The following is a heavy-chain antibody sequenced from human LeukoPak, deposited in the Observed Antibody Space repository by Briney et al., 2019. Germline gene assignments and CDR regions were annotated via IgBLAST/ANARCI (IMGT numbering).Heavy chain of an antibody. V-gene: IGHV3-23*01. Sequence: PGGSLRLSCAASGFTFSSYAMSWVCQAPGKGLEWVSAISGSGGSTYYADSVKGRFTISRDNSKNTLYLQMNSLRAEDTAVYYCFMSGYSAFYFDYWGQGTLVTVSS. CDR3: FMSGYSAFYFDY. J-gene: IGHJ4*02. CDR2: ISGSGGST. D-gene: IGHD3-3*01. CDR1: GFTFSSYA.